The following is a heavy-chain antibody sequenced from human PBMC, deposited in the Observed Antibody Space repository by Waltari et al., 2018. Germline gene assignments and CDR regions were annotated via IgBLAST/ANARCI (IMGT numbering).Heavy chain of an antibody. CDR2: RSPSIGSS. D-gene: IGHD4-17*01. CDR1: GGTFNNYA. J-gene: IGHJ2*01. V-gene: IGHV1-69*18. Sequence: QMQLIQSGAEVKKPGSSVKVSCRTSGGTFNNYAINWVRQASGQGLEWMGRRSPSIGSSKHIRKFQGRVTLTADDSTNTAYMKLSSLTFDDTAVYYCARTSVTYRNWHFDLWGRGTPVTVSS. CDR3: ARTSVTYRNWHFDL.